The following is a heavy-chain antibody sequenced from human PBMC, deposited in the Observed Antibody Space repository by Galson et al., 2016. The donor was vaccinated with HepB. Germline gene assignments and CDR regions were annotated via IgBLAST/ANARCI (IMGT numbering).Heavy chain of an antibody. D-gene: IGHD5-24*01. Sequence: SVKVSCKASGYPFTTNGITWVRQAPGQGLEWMGWISAHNGDTNSPQKFQGRVTLTTDTSTRTAYMELRSLKSDDTAVYYCARDRDRSLDYWGQRTLVTVSS. CDR2: ISAHNGDT. V-gene: IGHV1-18*04. CDR3: ARDRDRSLDY. CDR1: GYPFTTNG. J-gene: IGHJ4*02.